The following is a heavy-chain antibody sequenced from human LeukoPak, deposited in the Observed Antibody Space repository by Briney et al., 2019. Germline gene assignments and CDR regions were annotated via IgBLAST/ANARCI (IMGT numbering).Heavy chain of an antibody. J-gene: IGHJ3*01. V-gene: IGHV3-11*04. CDR3: QGTEGATTSDAFDV. D-gene: IGHD1-26*01. CDR2: ISKSGSPI. CDR1: GFTVSDYY. Sequence: GGSLRLSCAASGFTVSDYYMNWIRQAPGKGLEWVSHISKSGSPIYYADSVKGRFTISRDNAKNSLYLQMDSLRAEDTAVYCCQGTEGATTSDAFDVWGQGTMVTVSS.